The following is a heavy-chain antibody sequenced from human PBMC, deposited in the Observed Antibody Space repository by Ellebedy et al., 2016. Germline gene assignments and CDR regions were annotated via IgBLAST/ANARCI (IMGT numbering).Heavy chain of an antibody. CDR3: AGSWEWFEAYFYGMAV. CDR2: INYSVST. Sequence: SETLSLTXAVSGGSFSGSYWIWIRQPPGKGLEWIGEINYSVSTNYNPTLKSRVTISVDRSKNQFSLMLSSVTAADTAVYYCAGSWEWFEAYFYGMAVWGQGTTVTVS. V-gene: IGHV4-34*01. CDR1: GGSFSGSY. J-gene: IGHJ6*02. D-gene: IGHD3-10*01.